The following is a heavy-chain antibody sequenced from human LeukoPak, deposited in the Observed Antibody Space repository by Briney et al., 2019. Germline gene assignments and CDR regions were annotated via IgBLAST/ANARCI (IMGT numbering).Heavy chain of an antibody. J-gene: IGHJ5*02. CDR3: ACPTYYYDSSGFGARWVWFDP. CDR2: INPNSGGT. Sequence: ASVKVSCKASGYTFTGYYMHWVRQAPGQGLEWMGWINPNSGGTNYAQKFQGRVTMTRDTSISTAYMELSRLRSDDTAVYYCACPTYYYDSSGFGARWVWFDPWGQGTLVTVSS. V-gene: IGHV1-2*02. D-gene: IGHD3-22*01. CDR1: GYTFTGYY.